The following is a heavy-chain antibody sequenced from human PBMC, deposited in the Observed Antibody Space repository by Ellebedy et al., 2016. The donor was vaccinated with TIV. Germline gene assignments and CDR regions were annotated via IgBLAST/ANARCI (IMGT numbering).Heavy chain of an antibody. V-gene: IGHV3-23*01. CDR2: VSGGGGST. J-gene: IGHJ6*02. D-gene: IGHD3-22*01. Sequence: GGSLRLSXAASGFTFSTYAMNWVRQAPGKGLEWVSVVSGGGGSTYYVDSVQGRFTISRDNSKNTLYLQMNSLRAEDTAVYYCAKLYDSSGYYSYGMDVWGQGTTVTVSS. CDR3: AKLYDSSGYYSYGMDV. CDR1: GFTFSTYA.